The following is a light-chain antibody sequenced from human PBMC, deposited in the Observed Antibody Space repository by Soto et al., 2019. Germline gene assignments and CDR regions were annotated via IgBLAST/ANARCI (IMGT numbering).Light chain of an antibody. J-gene: IGKJ1*01. CDR3: QQYTSYSKT. CDR1: QSISSW. V-gene: IGKV1-5*03. CDR2: KAS. Sequence: DIQMTQSPSTLSASVGDRVTITCRASQSISSWLAWYQQKPGKAPKLLIYKASSLESGVPSRFSGSGSGTEFTLPISSPQPDDFGTYYCQQYTSYSKTFGQWSKGEIK.